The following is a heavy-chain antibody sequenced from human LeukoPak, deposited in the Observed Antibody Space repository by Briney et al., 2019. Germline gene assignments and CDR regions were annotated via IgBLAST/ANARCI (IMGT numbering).Heavy chain of an antibody. D-gene: IGHD4-17*01. CDR2: SSSSSSYI. Sequence: GRSLRLSCASSGFTFSSYSMNWVRQAPGKGLEYVKFSSSSSSYIYHADAVEGRFTIPRDKDKNSLYLQMNILRAEDTAVYYCASYGVYNDAFNIWGQGTMVTVSS. J-gene: IGHJ3*02. CDR1: GFTFSSYS. V-gene: IGHV3-21*01. CDR3: ASYGVYNDAFNI.